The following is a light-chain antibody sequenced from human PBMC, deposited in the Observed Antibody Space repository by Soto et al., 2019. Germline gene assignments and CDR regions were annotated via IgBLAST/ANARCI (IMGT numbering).Light chain of an antibody. V-gene: IGLV2-23*01. CDR2: EGS. CDR1: SSDVGSYNL. J-gene: IGLJ2*01. CDR3: CSYAGRSISVV. Sequence: QSALTQPAYVSGSPGQSITISCTGTSSDVGSYNLVSWYQHPPGKAPKLMIYEGSKRPSGVSNRFSGSKSGNTAYLTISGLQAEDEADYYCCSYAGRSISVVFGGGTKLTVL.